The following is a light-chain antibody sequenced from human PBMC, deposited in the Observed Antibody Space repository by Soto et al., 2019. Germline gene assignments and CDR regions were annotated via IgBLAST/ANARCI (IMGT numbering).Light chain of an antibody. Sequence: EIVLTQSPGTLSLSPGERATLSCRASQSISSSYLAWYQQKPGQAPRLLVYGASSRATGIPDRFSGSGSGTDFTLTISRPEPEDFAVYYCQQYGSSRFTFGPGTKVDIK. CDR3: QQYGSSRFT. CDR1: QSISSSY. CDR2: GAS. J-gene: IGKJ3*01. V-gene: IGKV3-20*01.